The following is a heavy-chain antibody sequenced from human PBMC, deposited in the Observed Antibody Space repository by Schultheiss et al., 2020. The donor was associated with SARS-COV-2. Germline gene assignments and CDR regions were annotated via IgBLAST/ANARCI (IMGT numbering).Heavy chain of an antibody. D-gene: IGHD3-9*01. CDR3: ARRRYFDWFDP. Sequence: GSLRLSCTVSGGSISSGGYHWSWIRQYPGKGLEWIGGISYSGSTYYNPSLKSRVTISVDMSNNQFSMRLRSVAAADTAIYYCARRRYFDWFDPWGQGTLVTVSS. CDR2: ISYSGST. J-gene: IGHJ5*02. CDR1: GGSISSGGYH. V-gene: IGHV4-39*07.